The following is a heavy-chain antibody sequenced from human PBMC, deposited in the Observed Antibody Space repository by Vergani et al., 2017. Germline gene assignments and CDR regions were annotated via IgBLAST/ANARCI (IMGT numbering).Heavy chain of an antibody. J-gene: IGHJ4*02. Sequence: QVQLVQSGADVKKPGASVRVSCKASGFTFTSYHIHWVRQAPGQGLDWLGRIDPNSVDTRYSQRFQDRVTITRDTSINTAYMEMTRLSPDDTAIYFCARVIGGCSRTNCFAGHWGQGTLVTVSS. CDR2: IDPNSVDT. D-gene: IGHD2-2*01. V-gene: IGHV1-2*06. CDR3: ARVIGGCSRTNCFAGH. CDR1: GFTFTSYH.